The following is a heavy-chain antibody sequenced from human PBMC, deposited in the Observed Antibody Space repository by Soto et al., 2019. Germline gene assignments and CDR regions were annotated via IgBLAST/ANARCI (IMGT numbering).Heavy chain of an antibody. V-gene: IGHV4-59*04. J-gene: IGHJ4*02. CDR1: GGSISSYY. D-gene: IGHD1-20*01. Sequence: QVQLQESGPGLVKPSETLSLTCTVSGGSISSYYWSWIRQPPGKGLEWIGYIYYSGSTKSRVTISXDTSKNQFSLKLSSVTAADTAVYYCARRYGYSFDYWGQGTLVTVSS. CDR3: ARRYGYSFDY. CDR2: IYYSGST.